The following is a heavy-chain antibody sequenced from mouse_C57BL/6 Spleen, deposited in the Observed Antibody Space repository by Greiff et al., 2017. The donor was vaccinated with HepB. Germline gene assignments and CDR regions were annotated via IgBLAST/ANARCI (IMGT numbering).Heavy chain of an antibody. V-gene: IGHV1-9*01. CDR2: ILPGSGST. Sequence: QVQLLQSGAELMKPGASVKLSCKATGYTFTGYWIEWVKQRPGHGLEWIGEILPGSGSTNYNEKFKGKATFTADTSSNTAYMQLSSLTTEDSAIYYCASTDYSNHRFAYWGQGTLVTVSA. J-gene: IGHJ3*01. D-gene: IGHD2-5*01. CDR1: GYTFTGYW. CDR3: ASTDYSNHRFAY.